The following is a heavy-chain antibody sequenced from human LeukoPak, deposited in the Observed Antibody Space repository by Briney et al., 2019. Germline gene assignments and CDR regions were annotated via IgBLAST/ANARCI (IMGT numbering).Heavy chain of an antibody. Sequence: GGSLRLSCEVSGFTFSTYAMSWVRQAPGKGLEWVSAISGSDGSTYYADSVKGRFTISRDNSKNTLYLQMNSLRAEDTAVYYCAKDGSGSSWGNNWGQGTLVTVSS. CDR2: ISGSDGST. J-gene: IGHJ4*02. D-gene: IGHD6-13*01. CDR3: AKDGSGSSWGNN. V-gene: IGHV3-23*01. CDR1: GFTFSTYA.